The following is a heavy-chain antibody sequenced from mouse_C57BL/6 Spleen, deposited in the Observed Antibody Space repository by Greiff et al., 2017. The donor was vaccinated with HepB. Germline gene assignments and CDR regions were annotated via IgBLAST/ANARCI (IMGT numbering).Heavy chain of an antibody. CDR3: ARWLLWYFDV. Sequence: VQLQQPGAELVKPGASVKMSCKASGYTFTSYWITGVKQRPGQGLEWIGDIYPGSGSTNYNEKFKSKATLAVDTSSSTAYMQLSSLTSEDSAVYYCARWLLWYFDVWGTGTTVTVSS. CDR1: GYTFTSYW. D-gene: IGHD2-3*01. J-gene: IGHJ1*03. V-gene: IGHV1-55*01. CDR2: IYPGSGST.